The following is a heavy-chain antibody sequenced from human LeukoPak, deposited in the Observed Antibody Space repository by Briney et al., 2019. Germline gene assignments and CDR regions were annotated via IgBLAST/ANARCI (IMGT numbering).Heavy chain of an antibody. CDR2: IIPIFGTA. CDR1: GGTFSSYA. CDR3: AISYYYDSGGYLVDY. V-gene: IGHV1-69*05. D-gene: IGHD3-22*01. J-gene: IGHJ4*02. Sequence: GASVKVSCKASGGTFSSYAISWVRQAPGQGLEWMGRIIPIFGTANYAQKFQGRVTITTDESTSTAYMELSSLRSEDTAVYYCAISYYYDSGGYLVDYWGQGTLVTVSP.